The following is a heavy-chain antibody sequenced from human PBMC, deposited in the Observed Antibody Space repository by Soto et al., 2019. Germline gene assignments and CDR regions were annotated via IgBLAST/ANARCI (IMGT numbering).Heavy chain of an antibody. V-gene: IGHV1-46*01. CDR1: GYTFTSYY. J-gene: IGHJ6*02. D-gene: IGHD1-26*01. CDR2: INPSGGST. CDR3: ARRMGGRWELLPHYYGMDV. Sequence: QVQLVQSGAEVKKPGASVKVSCKASGYTFTSYYMHWVRQAPGQGLEWMGIINPSGGSTSYAQKFQGRVTMTRDTSTSTVYMELSSLRSEDTAVYYCARRMGGRWELLPHYYGMDVWGQGTTVTVSS.